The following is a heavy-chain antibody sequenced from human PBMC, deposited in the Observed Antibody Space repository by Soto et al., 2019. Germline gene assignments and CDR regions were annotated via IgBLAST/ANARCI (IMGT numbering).Heavy chain of an antibody. Sequence: EVQLVQSGAEVKKPGESLKISCQASAYSFISSWIGWVRQMPGKGLEWMGIIYPGDSDTRYSPSFQGQVTISADKSTSTAYLQWSSLKASDTATYYCARMMAASGTAFDYWGQGALVTVSS. V-gene: IGHV5-51*01. CDR3: ARMMAASGTAFDY. CDR2: IYPGDSDT. CDR1: AYSFISSW. D-gene: IGHD6-13*01. J-gene: IGHJ4*02.